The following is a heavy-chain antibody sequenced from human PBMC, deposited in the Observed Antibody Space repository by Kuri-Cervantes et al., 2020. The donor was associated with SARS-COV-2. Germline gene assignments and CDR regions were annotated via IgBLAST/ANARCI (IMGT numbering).Heavy chain of an antibody. CDR3: ARAPTGYHKWFPSFDNWFDP. D-gene: IGHD3-22*01. J-gene: IGHJ5*02. V-gene: IGHV1-2*02. Sequence: ASVKVSCKASGGTFSSYAISWVRQAPGQGLEWMGWINPNSGGTNYAQKFQGRVTMTRDTSISTAYMELSRLRSDDTAVYYCARAPTGYHKWFPSFDNWFDPWGQGTLVTVSS. CDR2: INPNSGGT. CDR1: GGTFSSYA.